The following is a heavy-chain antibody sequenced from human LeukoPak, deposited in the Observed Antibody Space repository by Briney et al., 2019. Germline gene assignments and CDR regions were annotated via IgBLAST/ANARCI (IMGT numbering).Heavy chain of an antibody. CDR3: ARDRQKDEILDY. CDR2: IIPILGIA. V-gene: IGHV1-69*04. J-gene: IGHJ4*02. CDR1: GGTFSSYA. Sequence: ASVKVSCKASGGTFSSYAISWVRQAPGQGLEWMGRIIPILGIANYAQKFQGRVTITADKSTSTAYMELSSLRSEDTAVYYCARDRQKDEILDYWGQGTLVTVSS.